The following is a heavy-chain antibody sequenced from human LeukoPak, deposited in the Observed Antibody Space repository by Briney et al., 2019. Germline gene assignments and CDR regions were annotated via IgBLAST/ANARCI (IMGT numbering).Heavy chain of an antibody. J-gene: IGHJ5*02. D-gene: IGHD3-16*01. V-gene: IGHV1-8*01. CDR1: GYTFTSYD. CDR3: ARVKRWGPLRSPFDP. CDR2: MNPNSGNT. Sequence: ASVKVSCKASGYTFTSYDINWVRQATGQGLEWMGWMNPNSGNTGYAQKFQGRVTMTRNTSISTAYMELGSLRSEDTAVYYCARVKRWGPLRSPFDPWGQGTLVTVSS.